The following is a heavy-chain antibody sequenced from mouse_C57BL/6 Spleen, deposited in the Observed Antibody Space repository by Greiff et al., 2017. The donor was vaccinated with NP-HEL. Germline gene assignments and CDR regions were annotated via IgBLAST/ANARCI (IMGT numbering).Heavy chain of an antibody. Sequence: VQLQQSGAELVRPGASVTLSCKASGYTFTDYEMHWVKQTPGHGLEWIGAIDPETGGTAYNQKFKGKAILTADKSSSTAYMELRSLTSEDSAVYYCTREGVTAYYFDYWGQGTTLTVSS. D-gene: IGHD2-1*01. V-gene: IGHV1-15*01. J-gene: IGHJ2*01. CDR2: IDPETGGT. CDR3: TREGVTAYYFDY. CDR1: GYTFTDYE.